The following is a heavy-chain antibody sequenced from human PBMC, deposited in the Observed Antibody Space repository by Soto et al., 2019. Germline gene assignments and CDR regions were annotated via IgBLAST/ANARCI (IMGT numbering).Heavy chain of an antibody. CDR1: GYTFTSYG. Sequence: HVQLVQSGAEVKKPGASVKVSCKPSGYTFTSYGVTWVRQTPGLGLECVCWTNTYNGATNYAQKPQGRLTMTLDTHTNTAYMELRNLTSYDSAVYFWAIYCSGGSCHIGVPDFWAQGTLVTGS. CDR2: TNTYNGAT. J-gene: IGHJ4*02. CDR3: AIYCSGGSCHIGVPDF. D-gene: IGHD2-15*01. V-gene: IGHV1-18*01.